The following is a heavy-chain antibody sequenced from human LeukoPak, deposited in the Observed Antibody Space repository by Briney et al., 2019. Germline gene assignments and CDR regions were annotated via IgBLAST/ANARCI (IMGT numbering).Heavy chain of an antibody. D-gene: IGHD2-15*01. CDR3: ASHIVVVVAARFTYFDY. CDR2: IYYSGST. V-gene: IGHV4-39*07. Sequence: SETLSLTCTVSGGSISSYYWSWIRQPPGKGLEWIGSIYYSGSTYYNPSLKSRVTISVDTSKNQFSLKLSSVTAADTAVYYCASHIVVVVAARFTYFDYWGQGTLVTVSS. CDR1: GGSISSYY. J-gene: IGHJ4*02.